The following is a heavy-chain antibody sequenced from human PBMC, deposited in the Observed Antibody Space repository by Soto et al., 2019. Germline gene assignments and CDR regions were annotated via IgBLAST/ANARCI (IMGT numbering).Heavy chain of an antibody. J-gene: IGHJ6*02. CDR1: AYTFTGYA. CDR3: ARAHGSGRKYYYYGMDV. CDR2: ISAYNGNT. D-gene: IGHD3-10*01. Sequence: ASVKVSCKASAYTFTGYAMHWVRQAPGQGLEWMGWISAYNGNTNYAQKLQGRVTMTTDTSTSTAYMELRSLRSDDTAVYYCARAHGSGRKYYYYGMDVWGQGTTVTVSS. V-gene: IGHV1-18*01.